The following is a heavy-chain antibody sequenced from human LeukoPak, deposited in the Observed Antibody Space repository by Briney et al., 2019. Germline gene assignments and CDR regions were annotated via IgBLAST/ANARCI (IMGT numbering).Heavy chain of an antibody. CDR1: GFTVSSNY. D-gene: IGHD3-10*01. J-gene: IGHJ4*02. CDR2: ISSSSSYI. Sequence: GGSLRLSCAASGFTVSSNYMNWVRQAPGKGLEWVSSISSSSSYIYYADSVKGRFTISRDNAKNSLYLQMNSLRAEDTAVYYCASGSKGSFDYWGQGTLVTVSS. CDR3: ASGSKGSFDY. V-gene: IGHV3-21*01.